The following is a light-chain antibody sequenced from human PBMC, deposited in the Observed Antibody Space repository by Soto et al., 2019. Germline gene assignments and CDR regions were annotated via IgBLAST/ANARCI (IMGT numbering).Light chain of an antibody. CDR2: EAI. Sequence: QSVLTQPASVSGSPGQSVTISCTGTSLDVGKYDLVSWYQRFPGKAPKLMIFEAIRRPSGISDRFSGSKSGNTASLTISGLQAEDEADYYCCSYSLITPYVFGGGTKVTVL. CDR1: SLDVGKYDL. J-gene: IGLJ1*01. CDR3: CSYSLITPYV. V-gene: IGLV2-23*01.